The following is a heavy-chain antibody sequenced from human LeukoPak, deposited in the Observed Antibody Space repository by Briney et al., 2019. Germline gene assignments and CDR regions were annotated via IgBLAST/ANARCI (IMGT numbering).Heavy chain of an antibody. CDR3: ASQDASIYSESGGSPTYSD. D-gene: IGHD3-22*01. Sequence: ASVKVSCKASGGTFTNYGVNWVRQAPGQGLEWMGRIIPTFSAAHYAQRFQGRLTITTDESATTAHMTLSSLTSDDTAVYYCASQDASIYSESGGSPTYSDWGQGTLVTVSS. CDR1: GGTFTNYG. CDR2: IIPTFSAA. J-gene: IGHJ1*01. V-gene: IGHV1-69*05.